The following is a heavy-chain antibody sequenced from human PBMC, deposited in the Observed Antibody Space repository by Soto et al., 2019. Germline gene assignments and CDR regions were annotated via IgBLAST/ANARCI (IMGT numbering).Heavy chain of an antibody. CDR2: MQPSSGRT. D-gene: IGHD3-22*01. Sequence: GASVKVSCKASGYSFTSLDINWVRQTTGQGLEWMGWMQPSSGRTGYAQKFQGRVTISRDTSASTAHMDLSSLTSEDTAVYYCVKRASDSIGYFPLGYWGQGTLVTVSS. V-gene: IGHV1-8*01. J-gene: IGHJ4*02. CDR1: GYSFTSLD. CDR3: VKRASDSIGYFPLGY.